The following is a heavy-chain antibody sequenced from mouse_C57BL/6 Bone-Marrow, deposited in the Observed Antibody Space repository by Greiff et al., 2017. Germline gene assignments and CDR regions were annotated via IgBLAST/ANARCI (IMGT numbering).Heavy chain of an antibody. CDR3: AKNPMITYYAMDY. CDR1: GFSLTSYG. CDR2: IWRGGST. V-gene: IGHV2-5*01. Sequence: VQVVESGPGLVQPSQSLSITCTVSGFSLTSYGVHWVRQSPGKGLEWLGVIWRGGSTDYNAAFMSRLSITKDNSKSQVFFKMNSLQADDTAIYYCAKNPMITYYAMDYWGQGTSVTVSS. D-gene: IGHD2-4*01. J-gene: IGHJ4*01.